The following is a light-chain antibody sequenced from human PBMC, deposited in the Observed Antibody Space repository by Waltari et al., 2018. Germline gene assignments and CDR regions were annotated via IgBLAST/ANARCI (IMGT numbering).Light chain of an antibody. CDR3: QKYGSLPAT. J-gene: IGKJ1*01. V-gene: IGKV3-20*01. Sequence: PGERATLSCRASQSISRYLAWYQQKPGQAPRLLIYDASTRATGIPDRFSGSGSGIDFSLTISRLEPEDFAVYYCQKYGSLPATFGQGTKVEIK. CDR2: DAS. CDR1: QSISRY.